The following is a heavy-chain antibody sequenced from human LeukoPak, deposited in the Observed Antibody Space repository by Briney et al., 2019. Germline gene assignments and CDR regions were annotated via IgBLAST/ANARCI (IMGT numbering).Heavy chain of an antibody. CDR1: GYSISSGYY. CDR2: VYHSGST. D-gene: IGHD1-26*01. Sequence: SETLSLTCAVSGYSISSGYYWGWIRQSPGKGLEWIGNVYHSGSTYKNPSLKSRVSISLDTSNNQFSLKLTSVTAADTAIYYCARLSGAPVRHPIYHFDYWGQGTLVTVSS. CDR3: ARLSGAPVRHPIYHFDY. V-gene: IGHV4-38-2*01. J-gene: IGHJ4*02.